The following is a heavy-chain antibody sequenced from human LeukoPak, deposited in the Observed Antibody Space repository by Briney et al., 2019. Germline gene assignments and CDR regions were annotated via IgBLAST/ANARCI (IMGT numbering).Heavy chain of an antibody. J-gene: IGHJ4*02. CDR1: GGSISSGGYY. D-gene: IGHD5-12*01. CDR2: IYHSGST. V-gene: IGHV4-30-2*02. Sequence: PSETLSLTCTVSGGSISSGGYYWSWIRQPPGKGLEWIGYIYHSGSTYYNPSLKSRVTISVDTSKNQFSLKLSSVTAADTAVYYCGRGLRGFDYWGQGTLVTVSS. CDR3: GRGLRGFDY.